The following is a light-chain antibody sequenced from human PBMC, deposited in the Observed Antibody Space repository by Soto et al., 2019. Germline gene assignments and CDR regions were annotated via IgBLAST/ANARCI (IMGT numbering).Light chain of an antibody. V-gene: IGKV1-5*03. CDR3: QQYKTYWS. J-gene: IGKJ1*01. Sequence: DIQMTQSPSTLSASVGDRITITCRASQSLSSWLAWYQQKPGKAPKVLIYKASTLESGVPSRFSGSGSGTEFTLTISSLQPDDFATYYCQQYKTYWSFGQGTKVEI. CDR2: KAS. CDR1: QSLSSW.